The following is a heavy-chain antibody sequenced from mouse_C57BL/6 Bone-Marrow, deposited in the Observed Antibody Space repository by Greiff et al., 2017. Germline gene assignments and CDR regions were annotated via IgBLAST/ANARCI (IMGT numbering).Heavy chain of an antibody. CDR2: ITSDGGST. CDR3: ASTMNWYFDV. Sequence: VKVVESGGGLVQPGESLKLSCESNEYEFPSHDMSWVRTTPEQRLELVAAITSDGGSTYYPDTMERRFIISRDNTKKTLYLQMSSLRSEDTALYYCASTMNWYFDVWGTGTTVTVSS. J-gene: IGHJ1*03. D-gene: IGHD2-4*01. CDR1: EYEFPSHD. V-gene: IGHV5-2*01.